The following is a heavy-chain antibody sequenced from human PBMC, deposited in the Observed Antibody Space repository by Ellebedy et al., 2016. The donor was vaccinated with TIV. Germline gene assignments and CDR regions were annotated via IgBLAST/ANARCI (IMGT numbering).Heavy chain of an antibody. CDR2: IYNSWTT. V-gene: IGHV4-4*07. CDR1: GGSLNSYY. CDR3: ARALNGGTFDY. J-gene: IGHJ4*02. Sequence: SETLSLTCDVSGGSLNSYYWSWIRQPAGKGLEWIGRIYNSWTTNYNPSLKGRVTMSIDPPKNRFSLKVTSVTAADTAVYYCARALNGGTFDYWGQGILVTVSS. D-gene: IGHD2-8*01.